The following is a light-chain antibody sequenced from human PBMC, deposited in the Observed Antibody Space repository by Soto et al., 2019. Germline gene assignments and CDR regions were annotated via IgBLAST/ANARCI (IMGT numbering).Light chain of an antibody. CDR3: QHYNYSPFT. J-gene: IGKJ3*01. CDR2: GAS. CDR1: QSVSSPY. V-gene: IGKV3-20*01. Sequence: EIVLTQSPGTLSLSPGERATLSCRASQSVSSPYLAWYQQKPGQAPRLLIYGASTRATGIPDRFSGSGSGTDFTLTNTRLEPEDFAVYYCQHYNYSPFTFGPGTKVDIK.